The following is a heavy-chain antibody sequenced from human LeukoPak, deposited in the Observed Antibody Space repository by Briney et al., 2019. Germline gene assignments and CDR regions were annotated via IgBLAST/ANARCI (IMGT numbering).Heavy chain of an antibody. J-gene: IGHJ4*02. Sequence: PGGSLRLSCAASGFTFSSYAMSWVRQAPGKGLEWVSAISGSGGSTYYADSVKGRFTISRDNSKNTLYLQMNSLRAEDKAVYYCAKDHPGVVVAATYYYWGQGTLVTVSS. D-gene: IGHD2-15*01. CDR2: ISGSGGST. CDR1: GFTFSSYA. CDR3: AKDHPGVVVAATYYY. V-gene: IGHV3-23*01.